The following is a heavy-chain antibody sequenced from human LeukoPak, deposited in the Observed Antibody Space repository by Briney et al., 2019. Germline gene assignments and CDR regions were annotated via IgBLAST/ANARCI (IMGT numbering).Heavy chain of an antibody. CDR1: GFTFSSYA. J-gene: IGHJ4*02. D-gene: IGHD3-16*02. CDR3: ARVARYGTHYFDY. CDR2: ISYDGSNK. Sequence: GRSLRLSCAASGFTFSSYAMHWVRQAPGKGLEWVAVISYDGSNKYYADSVKGRFTISRDNSKNTLYLQMNSLRAEDTAMYYCARVARYGTHYFDYWGQGTLVTVSS. V-gene: IGHV3-30-3*01.